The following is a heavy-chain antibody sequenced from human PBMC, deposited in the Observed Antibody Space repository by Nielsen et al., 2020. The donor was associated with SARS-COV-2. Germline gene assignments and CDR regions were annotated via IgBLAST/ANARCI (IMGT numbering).Heavy chain of an antibody. J-gene: IGHJ4*02. V-gene: IGHV4-34*01. CDR3: ARGPTATAHDFDY. CDR2: INHSGST. CDR1: GGSFSDYY. D-gene: IGHD2-21*02. Sequence: SETLSLTCAVDGGSFSDYYWSWIRQPPGKGLEWIGEINHSGSTNYSPSLESRVTISIDTSKNQFSLKLTSVTAADTAVYYCARGPTATAHDFDYWGQGNMVTVSS.